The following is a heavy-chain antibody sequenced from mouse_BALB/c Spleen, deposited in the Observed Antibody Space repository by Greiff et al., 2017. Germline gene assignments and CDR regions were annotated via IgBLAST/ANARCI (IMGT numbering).Heavy chain of an antibody. CDR2: ISSGGST. V-gene: IGHV5-6-5*01. CDR1: GFTFSSYG. Sequence: EVQLVESGGDLVKPGGSLKLSCAASGFTFSSYGMSWVRQTPDKRLEWVASISSGGSTYYPDSVKGRFTISRDNAKNNLYLQMSSLRSEDTALYYCARSPKRYYFDYWGQGTTLTVSS. CDR3: ARSPKRYYFDY. J-gene: IGHJ2*01.